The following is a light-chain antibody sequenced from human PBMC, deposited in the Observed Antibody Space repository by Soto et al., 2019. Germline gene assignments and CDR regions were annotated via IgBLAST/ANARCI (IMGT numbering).Light chain of an antibody. CDR1: SSDVGSYNL. CDR2: EVS. V-gene: IGLV2-23*02. Sequence: QSALTQPASVSGSPGQSITISCNGTSSDVGSYNLVSWYQQHPGKAPKLMIYEVSKRPSGVSNRFSGSKSGNTASLTISGLQAEDEADYYCCSYAGSSTFYVFGTGTKVTVL. J-gene: IGLJ1*01. CDR3: CSYAGSSTFYV.